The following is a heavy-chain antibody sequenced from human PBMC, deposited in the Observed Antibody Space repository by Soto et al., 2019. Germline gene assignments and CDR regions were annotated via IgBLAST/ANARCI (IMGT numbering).Heavy chain of an antibody. V-gene: IGHV3-23*01. CDR1: GFTFSSYA. Sequence: GGSLRLSCAASGFTFSSYAMSWVRQAPGKGLEWVSAISGSGGSTYYADSVKGRFTISRDNSKNTLYLQMNSLRAEDTAVYYCAKDPSNYDFWGGYYSYWGQGNLVTVSS. CDR2: ISGSGGST. D-gene: IGHD3-3*01. CDR3: AKDPSNYDFWGGYYSY. J-gene: IGHJ4*02.